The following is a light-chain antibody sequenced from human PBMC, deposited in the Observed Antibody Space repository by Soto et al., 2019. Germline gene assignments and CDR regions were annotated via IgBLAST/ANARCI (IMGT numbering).Light chain of an antibody. CDR3: QHYNSFSRT. Sequence: DIQMTQSPSTLSASVGDRVAITCRASDNIVHWVAWYQQKPGKAPKLLIYKAANLADEVPYRLDGSGSGKDFTITITRLQTDDFATYYCQHYNSFSRTFGKGTKVDI. V-gene: IGKV1-5*03. J-gene: IGKJ1*01. CDR2: KAA. CDR1: DNIVHW.